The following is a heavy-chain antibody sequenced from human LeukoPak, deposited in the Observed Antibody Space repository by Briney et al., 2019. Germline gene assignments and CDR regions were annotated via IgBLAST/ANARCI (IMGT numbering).Heavy chain of an antibody. Sequence: GGSLRLSCAASGFTFSDYAMSWARQAPGKGLAWVSSVSAGGGSTYYADSVKGRFTISRDNSKNTLFLQMDSLRDDDAAIYYCAKRSAVGADDYWGRGTLVTVSS. J-gene: IGHJ4*02. CDR1: GFTFSDYA. V-gene: IGHV3-23*01. CDR3: AKRSAVGADDY. D-gene: IGHD1-26*01. CDR2: VSAGGGST.